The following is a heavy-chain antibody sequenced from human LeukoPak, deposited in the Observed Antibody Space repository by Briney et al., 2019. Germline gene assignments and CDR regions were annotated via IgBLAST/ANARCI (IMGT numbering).Heavy chain of an antibody. CDR1: GGSFSGYY. CDR3: ARGPYGSGSYYKSWFDP. D-gene: IGHD3-10*01. CDR2: INHSGST. J-gene: IGHJ5*02. Sequence: SETLSLTCAVYGGSFSGYYWSWIRQPPGKGLEWIGEINHSGSTNYNPSLKSRVTISVDTSKNQFSLKLSSVTAADTAVYYCARGPYGSGSYYKSWFDPWGQGTLVTVSS. V-gene: IGHV4-34*01.